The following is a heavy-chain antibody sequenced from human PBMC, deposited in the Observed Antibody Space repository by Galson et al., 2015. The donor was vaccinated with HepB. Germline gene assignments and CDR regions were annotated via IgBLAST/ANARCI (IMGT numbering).Heavy chain of an antibody. D-gene: IGHD6-13*01. J-gene: IGHJ5*02. Sequence: WSWIQQPPGKGLEWIGYIYYSGSTNYNPSLKSRVTISVDTSKNQFSLKLSSVTAADTAVYYCAREEVGGYSSTWGQGTLVTVSS. CDR2: IYYSGST. V-gene: IGHV4-59*01. CDR3: AREEVGGYSST.